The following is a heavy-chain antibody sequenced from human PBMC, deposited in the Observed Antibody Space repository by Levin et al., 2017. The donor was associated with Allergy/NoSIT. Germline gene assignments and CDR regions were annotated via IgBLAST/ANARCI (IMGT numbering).Heavy chain of an antibody. D-gene: IGHD1-26*01. Sequence: GESLKISCAGSGFTFSSAWMSWVRQAPGKGLEWVGRIKSKTDGGTIDYAAPVKGRFTISRDESKNKLYLQMNSLKTEDTGVYYCTTVEEGGSYSDYYYYGMDVWGQGTTVTVSS. J-gene: IGHJ6*02. V-gene: IGHV3-15*01. CDR3: TTVEEGGSYSDYYYYGMDV. CDR2: IKSKTDGGTI. CDR1: GFTFSSAW.